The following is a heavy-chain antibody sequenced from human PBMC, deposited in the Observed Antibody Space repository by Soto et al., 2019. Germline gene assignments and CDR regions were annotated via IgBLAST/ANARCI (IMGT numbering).Heavy chain of an antibody. J-gene: IGHJ5*02. CDR2: IYYSGST. Sequence: ETLSLTCTVSGGSVSSGSYYWSWIRQPPGKGLEWIGYIYYSGSTNYNPSLKSRVTISVDTSKNQFSLKLSSVTAADTAVYYCAREVVVVVAARGNWFDPWGQGTLVTVSS. CDR1: GGSVSSGSYY. D-gene: IGHD2-15*01. V-gene: IGHV4-61*01. CDR3: AREVVVVVAARGNWFDP.